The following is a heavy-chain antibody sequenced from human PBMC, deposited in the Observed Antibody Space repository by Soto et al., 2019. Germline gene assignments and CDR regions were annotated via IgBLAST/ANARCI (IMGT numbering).Heavy chain of an antibody. CDR1: GFTFSSYG. J-gene: IGHJ6*02. Sequence: GGSLRLSCAASGFTFSSYGMHWVRQAPGKGLEWVAVIWYDGSNKYYADSVRGRFTISRDNSKNTLYLQMNSLRAEDTAVYYCARDYSGDTIYYYYGMDVWGQGTTVTV. D-gene: IGHD4-17*01. CDR3: ARDYSGDTIYYYYGMDV. CDR2: IWYDGSNK. V-gene: IGHV3-33*01.